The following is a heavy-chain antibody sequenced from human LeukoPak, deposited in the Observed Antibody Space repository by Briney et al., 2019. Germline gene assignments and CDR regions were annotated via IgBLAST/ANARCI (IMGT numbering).Heavy chain of an antibody. CDR2: ISYDGSNK. Sequence: PGGSLRLSCAASGFTFSSYAMHWVRQAPGKGLEWVAVISYDGSNKYYADSVKGRFTTSRDNSKNTLYLQMNSLRAEDTAVYYCAREGVAQLDYWGQGTLVTVSS. J-gene: IGHJ4*02. V-gene: IGHV3-30-3*01. CDR1: GFTFSSYA. D-gene: IGHD3-3*01. CDR3: AREGVAQLDY.